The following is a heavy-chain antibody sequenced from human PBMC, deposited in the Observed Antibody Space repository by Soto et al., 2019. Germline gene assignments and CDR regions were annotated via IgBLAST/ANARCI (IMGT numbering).Heavy chain of an antibody. CDR3: ARHTHSGYDSGGAFGY. CDR1: GGSISSYY. Sequence: QVQLQESGPGLVKPSETLSLTCTVSGGSISSYYWSWIRQPPGKGLEWIGYIYYSGSTNYNPSLKSRLTISVDTPKNQFSLKLSSVTAADTAVYYCARHTHSGYDSGGAFGYWGQGTLVTVSS. CDR2: IYYSGST. D-gene: IGHD5-12*01. V-gene: IGHV4-59*08. J-gene: IGHJ4*02.